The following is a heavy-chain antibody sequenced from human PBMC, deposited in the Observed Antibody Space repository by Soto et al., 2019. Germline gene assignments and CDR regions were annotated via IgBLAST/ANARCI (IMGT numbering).Heavy chain of an antibody. Sequence: GGSLRLSCAASGFTFSSYAMSWVRQAPGKGLEWVSGISGSGSSTYYADSVKGRFTISRDNSKNTQYLQMNNLRAEDTAVYYCAKDTGTSSWPHFDYWGHGTLVTVSS. CDR1: GFTFSSYA. CDR3: AKDTGTSSWPHFDY. J-gene: IGHJ4*01. D-gene: IGHD6-13*01. CDR2: ISGSGSST. V-gene: IGHV3-23*01.